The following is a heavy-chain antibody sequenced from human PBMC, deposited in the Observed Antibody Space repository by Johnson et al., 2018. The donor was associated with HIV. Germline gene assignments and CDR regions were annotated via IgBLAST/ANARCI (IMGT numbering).Heavy chain of an antibody. D-gene: IGHD5-24*01. CDR1: GFTFSSYG. J-gene: IGHJ3*02. CDR3: ARGMARIAFDI. Sequence: VQLVESGGGVVQPGGSLRLSCAASGFTFSSYGMDWVRQAPGKGLEWVAFIRYDGSKKDYGDSVKGRLAISRDNSKNSLYLQMNSLRAEDTAVYYCARGMARIAFDIWGRGTMLTVSS. CDR2: IRYDGSKK. V-gene: IGHV3-30*02.